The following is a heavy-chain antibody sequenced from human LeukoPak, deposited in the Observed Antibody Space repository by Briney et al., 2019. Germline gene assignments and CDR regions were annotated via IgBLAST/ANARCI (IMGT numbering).Heavy chain of an antibody. Sequence: GGSLRLSCAASGFTFSSYSMNWVRQAPGKGLEWVSYISSSSSTIYYADSVKGRFTISRDNAKNSLYLQMNSLRAEDTAVYYCANYYGSGANYFDYWGQGTLVTVSS. CDR1: GFTFSSYS. J-gene: IGHJ4*02. CDR3: ANYYGSGANYFDY. CDR2: ISSSSSTI. D-gene: IGHD3-10*01. V-gene: IGHV3-48*01.